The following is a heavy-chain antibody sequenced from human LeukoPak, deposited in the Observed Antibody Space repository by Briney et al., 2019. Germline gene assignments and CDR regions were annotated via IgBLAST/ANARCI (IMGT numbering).Heavy chain of an antibody. Sequence: ASVKVSCKASGYTFTGYYMHWVRQAPGQGLEWMGWINPNSGGTNYAQQFQGRVTMTRDTSISTAYMELSRLRSDDTAVYYCARAPAVQLWLQGYWGQGTLVTVSS. V-gene: IGHV1-2*02. CDR2: INPNSGGT. D-gene: IGHD5-18*01. CDR3: ARAPAVQLWLQGY. CDR1: GYTFTGYY. J-gene: IGHJ4*02.